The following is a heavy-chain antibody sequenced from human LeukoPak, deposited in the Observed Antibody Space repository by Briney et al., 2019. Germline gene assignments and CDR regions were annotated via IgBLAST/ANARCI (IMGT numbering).Heavy chain of an antibody. D-gene: IGHD6-13*01. CDR3: ARESGIAAALDL. Sequence: GGSLRLSCAASGFTFNGYWMHWVRQAPGKGLVWVSRINTDGSSTSYADSVKGRFTISRDNAKNTLYLQMNSLRAEDTAVYYCARESGIAAALDLWGQGTLVTVSS. J-gene: IGHJ5*02. CDR1: GFTFNGYW. CDR2: INTDGSST. V-gene: IGHV3-74*01.